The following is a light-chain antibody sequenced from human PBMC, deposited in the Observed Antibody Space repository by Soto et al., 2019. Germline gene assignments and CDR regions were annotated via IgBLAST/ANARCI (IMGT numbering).Light chain of an antibody. V-gene: IGKV3-11*01. CDR1: QSVNTF. Sequence: EIVLTQSPATLSLSPGERATLSCRASQSVNTFLAWYQQKPGQAPRLLISDASNRATGIPARFSGSGSGTDFTLTISSLEPEDFAGYYCQQRFNWPGLTFGGGTKVEIK. J-gene: IGKJ4*01. CDR2: DAS. CDR3: QQRFNWPGLT.